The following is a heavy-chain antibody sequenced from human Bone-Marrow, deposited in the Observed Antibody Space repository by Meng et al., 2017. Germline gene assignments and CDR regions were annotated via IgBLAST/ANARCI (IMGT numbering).Heavy chain of an antibody. CDR2: IYYSGST. D-gene: IGHD6-13*01. J-gene: IGHJ1*01. CDR3: ARGPLSAAGTMGYFQH. CDR1: GGSISSGGYY. Sequence: RQESGPGLVKPSQPLSLTCTVSGGSISSGGYYWSWIRQHPGKGLEWIGYIYYSGSTYYNPSLKSRVTISVDTSKNQFSLKLSSVTAADTAVYYCARGPLSAAGTMGYFQHWGQGTLVTVSS. V-gene: IGHV4-31*03.